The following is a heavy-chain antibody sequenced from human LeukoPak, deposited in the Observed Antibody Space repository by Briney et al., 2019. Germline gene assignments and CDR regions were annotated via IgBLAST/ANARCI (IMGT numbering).Heavy chain of an antibody. J-gene: IGHJ4*02. D-gene: IGHD5-18*01. CDR1: GYTFTSYG. Sequence: ASVKVSCKTFGYTFTSYGVSWVRQAPGQGLEWMGWINTHKGNTNYAQKFQDRVTMTTNTSTSTAYMELRTLRSDDTAVYYCAREQGAYSYGYYWSQGTLVTVSS. CDR2: INTHKGNT. CDR3: AREQGAYSYGYY. V-gene: IGHV1-18*01.